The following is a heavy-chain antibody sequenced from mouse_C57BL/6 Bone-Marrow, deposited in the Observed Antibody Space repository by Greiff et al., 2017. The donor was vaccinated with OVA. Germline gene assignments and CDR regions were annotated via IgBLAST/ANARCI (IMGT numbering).Heavy chain of an antibody. CDR1: GYTFTSYG. Sequence: VQLQQSGAELTRPGASVKLSCKASGYTFTSYGISWVKQRTGQGLEWIGEIYPRSGNTYYNEKFKGKATLTADKSSSTAYMELRSLTSEDSAVYFCARRTTVVGPFAYWGQGTLVTVSA. J-gene: IGHJ3*01. V-gene: IGHV1-81*01. CDR2: IYPRSGNT. CDR3: ARRTTVVGPFAY. D-gene: IGHD1-1*01.